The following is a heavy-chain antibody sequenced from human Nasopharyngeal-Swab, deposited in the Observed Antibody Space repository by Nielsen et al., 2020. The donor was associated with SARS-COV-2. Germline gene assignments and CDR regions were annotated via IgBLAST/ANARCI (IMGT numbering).Heavy chain of an antibody. J-gene: IGHJ4*02. CDR3: ARSEYSSSH. D-gene: IGHD6-6*01. Sequence: VRQAPGKGLEWVAVISYDGSNKYYADSVKGRFTISRDNSQNTLYLQMNSLRAEDTAVYYCARSEYSSSHWGQGTLVTVSS. CDR2: ISYDGSNK. V-gene: IGHV3-30-3*01.